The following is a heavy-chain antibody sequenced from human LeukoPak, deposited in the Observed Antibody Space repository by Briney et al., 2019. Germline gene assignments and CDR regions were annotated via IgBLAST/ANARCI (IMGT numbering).Heavy chain of an antibody. CDR2: ISGSGGST. D-gene: IGHD3-22*01. CDR1: GFTFSSYA. V-gene: IGHV3-23*01. Sequence: GGSLRLSCAASGFTFSSYAMSWVRQAPGKGLEWVSAISGSGGSTYYADSVKGRFTISRDNSKNTLYLQMNSLRAEDTAVYYCAKDYDSSGYIGFLGNYWGQGTLVTVSS. J-gene: IGHJ4*02. CDR3: AKDYDSSGYIGFLGNY.